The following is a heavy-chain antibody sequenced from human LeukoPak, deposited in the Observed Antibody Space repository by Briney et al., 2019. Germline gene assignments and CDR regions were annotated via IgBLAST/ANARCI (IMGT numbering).Heavy chain of an antibody. Sequence: SVKVSCKASGGTFSSYAISWVRQAPGQGLEWMGRIIPILGIANYAQKFQGRGTITADKSTSTAYMELSSLRSEDTAVYYCARDKDSSGWYRGNFDYWGQGTLVTVSS. CDR3: ARDKDSSGWYRGNFDY. CDR1: GGTFSSYA. D-gene: IGHD6-19*01. J-gene: IGHJ4*02. CDR2: IIPILGIA. V-gene: IGHV1-69*04.